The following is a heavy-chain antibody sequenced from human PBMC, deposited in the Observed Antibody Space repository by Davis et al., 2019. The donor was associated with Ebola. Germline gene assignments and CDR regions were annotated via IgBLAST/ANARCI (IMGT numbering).Heavy chain of an antibody. J-gene: IGHJ6*02. CDR1: GGSFSGYY. CDR2: INHSGST. CDR3: ARGPSVRGMDV. V-gene: IGHV4-34*01. D-gene: IGHD3-10*01. Sequence: SETLSLTCAVYGGSFSGYYWSWIRQPPGKGLEWIGEINHSGSTNYNPSLKSRLTISVDTSKNQFSLKLSSVTAADTAVYYCARGPSVRGMDVWGQGTTVTVSS.